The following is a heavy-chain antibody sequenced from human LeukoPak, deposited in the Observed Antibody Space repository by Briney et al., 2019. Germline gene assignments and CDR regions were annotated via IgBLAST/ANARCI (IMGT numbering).Heavy chain of an antibody. J-gene: IGHJ4*02. Sequence: GASVKVSCKTSGYTFTTYGFSWVRQAPGQGLEGMGWISSYNGITNYAQKLQGRVTMTTDTSTRTAYMELRRLRSDDTAVYYCARDRTYYDSSGPDYWGQGTLVTVSS. V-gene: IGHV1-18*01. CDR2: ISSYNGIT. CDR3: ARDRTYYDSSGPDY. D-gene: IGHD3-22*01. CDR1: GYTFTTYG.